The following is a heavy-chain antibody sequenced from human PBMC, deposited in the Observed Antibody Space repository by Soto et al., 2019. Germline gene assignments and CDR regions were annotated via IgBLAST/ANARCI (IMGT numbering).Heavy chain of an antibody. J-gene: IGHJ5*02. D-gene: IGHD2-21*01. V-gene: IGHV3-23*01. Sequence: EVQLLESGGDLVQPGGSLRLSCAASGFTFNTYAMYWVRQAPGKGLEWVSSISASSGGTYYADSVKGRFTISRDNSKNTLYLPMNSLRGEDTAVYYCAKRVCGSTYGFDPWGQGTLVTVSS. CDR3: AKRVCGSTYGFDP. CDR2: ISASSGGT. CDR1: GFTFNTYA.